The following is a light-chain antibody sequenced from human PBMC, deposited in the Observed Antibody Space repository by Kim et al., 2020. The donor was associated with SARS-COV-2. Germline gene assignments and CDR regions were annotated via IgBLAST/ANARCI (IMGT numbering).Light chain of an antibody. J-gene: IGLJ3*02. CDR1: SLRNYY. Sequence: SSELTQDPAVSVALGQTVRITCQGDSLRNYYASWYQQKPGQAPVLVIYGKNNRPSGIPDLFSGSSSGNTASLTITGVQAEDEADYYCNSRDSSGNHWVFG. CDR3: NSRDSSGNHWV. CDR2: GKN. V-gene: IGLV3-19*01.